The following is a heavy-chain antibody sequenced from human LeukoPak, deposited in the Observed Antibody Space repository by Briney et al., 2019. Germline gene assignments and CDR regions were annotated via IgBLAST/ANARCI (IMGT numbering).Heavy chain of an antibody. J-gene: IGHJ2*01. Sequence: GSLRLSCAASVFTFTTYATSWVRPAPGKGLEWVSAISGSGGSTYYANSVKGRFTISRDNTKNTLYLQINSLRDEDMAVYYCAKDPSTSSGWYFDLWGRGTLVTVSS. CDR3: AKDPSTSSGWYFDL. D-gene: IGHD6-6*01. CDR2: ISGSGGST. CDR1: VFTFTTYA. V-gene: IGHV3-23*01.